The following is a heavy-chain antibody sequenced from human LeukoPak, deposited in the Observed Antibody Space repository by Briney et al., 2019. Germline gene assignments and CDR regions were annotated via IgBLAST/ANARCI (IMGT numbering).Heavy chain of an antibody. Sequence: PGESLRLSCAASGFSFSDYWMSWVRQSPEKGLEWVATIGTSGANTYHADSVKGRFTISRDNSKSTLYLQMNSLRAEDTAVYHCAKKSGDHFHFDFWGQGTLVTVSS. J-gene: IGHJ4*02. V-gene: IGHV3-23*01. CDR2: IGTSGANT. D-gene: IGHD2-21*01. CDR1: GFSFSDYW. CDR3: AKKSGDHFHFDF.